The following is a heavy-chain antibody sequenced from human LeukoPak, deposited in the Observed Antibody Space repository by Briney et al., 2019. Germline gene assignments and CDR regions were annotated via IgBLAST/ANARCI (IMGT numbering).Heavy chain of an antibody. Sequence: GGSLRLSCEASGFTFSTYVVNWVRQAPGKGLEWVSYISSSSSTIYYADSVKGRFTISRDNAKNSLYLQMNSLRAEDTAVYYCAREELRYFDWLPAFVDYWGQGTLVTVSS. V-gene: IGHV3-48*01. CDR1: GFTFSTYV. CDR2: ISSSSSTI. J-gene: IGHJ4*02. D-gene: IGHD3-9*01. CDR3: AREELRYFDWLPAFVDY.